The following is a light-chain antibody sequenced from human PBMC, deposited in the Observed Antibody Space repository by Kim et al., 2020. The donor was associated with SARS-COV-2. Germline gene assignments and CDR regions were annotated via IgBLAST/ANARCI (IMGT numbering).Light chain of an antibody. Sequence: GSTGQTARSTCSGDKLGDKYACWYQQKPGQSPVLVIYQDSKRPSGIPERFSGSNSGNTATLTISGTQAMDEADYYCQAWDSSTVVFGGGTQLTVL. CDR2: QDS. V-gene: IGLV3-1*01. CDR3: QAWDSSTVV. CDR1: KLGDKY. J-gene: IGLJ2*01.